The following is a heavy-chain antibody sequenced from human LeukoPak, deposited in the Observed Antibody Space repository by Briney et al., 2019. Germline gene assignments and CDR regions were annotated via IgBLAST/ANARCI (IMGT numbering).Heavy chain of an antibody. V-gene: IGHV3-74*01. Sequence: PGGSLRLSFAASGFTFSSYWMHWVRQAPGEGLVWVSRINSDGSSTSYADSVKGRFTISRDNAKNTLYLQMNSLRAEDTGVYYCASPTYSSGWYLGYWGQGTLVTVSS. CDR1: GFTFSSYW. J-gene: IGHJ4*02. CDR2: INSDGSST. D-gene: IGHD6-19*01. CDR3: ASPTYSSGWYLGY.